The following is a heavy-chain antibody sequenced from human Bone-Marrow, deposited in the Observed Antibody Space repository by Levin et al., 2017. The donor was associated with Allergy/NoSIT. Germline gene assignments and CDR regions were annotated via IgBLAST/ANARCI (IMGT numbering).Heavy chain of an antibody. V-gene: IGHV4-61*08. J-gene: IGHJ4*02. D-gene: IGHD6-19*01. Sequence: SQTLSLTCAVSGASITDGGYSWGWIRQPPGKGLEWIGSIYYSGSTKFSPSLKSRLSMSLDTSKNQFSLKLTSVNAADTAVYYCARDRLSDYFDYWGQGILVTVS. CDR1: GASITDGGYS. CDR3: ARDRLSDYFDY. CDR2: IYYSGST.